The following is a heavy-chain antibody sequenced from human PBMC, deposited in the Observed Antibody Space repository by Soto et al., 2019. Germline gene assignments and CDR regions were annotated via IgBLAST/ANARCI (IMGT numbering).Heavy chain of an antibody. J-gene: IGHJ6*02. Sequence: EVQLVESGGGLVQPGGSLRPSCAASGFTFSSYWMSWVRQAPGKGLEWVANIKQDGSEKYYVDSVKGRFTISRDNAKNSLYLQMNSLRAEDTAVYYCARDQYLRFYYYGMDVWGQGTTVTVSS. D-gene: IGHD3-3*01. CDR1: GFTFSSYW. CDR2: IKQDGSEK. V-gene: IGHV3-7*01. CDR3: ARDQYLRFYYYGMDV.